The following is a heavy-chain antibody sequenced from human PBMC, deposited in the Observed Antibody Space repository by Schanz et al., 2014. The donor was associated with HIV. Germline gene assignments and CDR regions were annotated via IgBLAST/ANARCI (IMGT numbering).Heavy chain of an antibody. CDR1: GFSFSGSA. Sequence: ELQVVESGGGSVQPGGSLTLSCAASGFSFSGSAMHWVRQASGKGLEWVGRIRSKGNNYATAYGASVKGRFTISRDDSKNTAYLQMDSLKTEDTAVYYCARSLSGRYYNGMDVWGQGTTVTVS. CDR3: ARSLSGRYYNGMDV. J-gene: IGHJ6*02. D-gene: IGHD3-16*02. CDR2: IRSKGNNYAT. V-gene: IGHV3-73*02.